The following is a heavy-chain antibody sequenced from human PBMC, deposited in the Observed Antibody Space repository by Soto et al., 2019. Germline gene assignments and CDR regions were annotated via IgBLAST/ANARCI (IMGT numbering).Heavy chain of an antibody. Sequence: GASGKVSCKASGYTFTSYGISWVRQAPGQGLEWMGWISAYNGNTNYAQKLQGRVTMTTDTSTSTAYMELRSLRSDDTAVYYCASGLEQQQLAYYYYGLAVWGQGTTDTVSS. V-gene: IGHV1-18*01. CDR3: ASGLEQQQLAYYYYGLAV. CDR1: GYTFTSYG. CDR2: ISAYNGNT. D-gene: IGHD6-13*01. J-gene: IGHJ6*02.